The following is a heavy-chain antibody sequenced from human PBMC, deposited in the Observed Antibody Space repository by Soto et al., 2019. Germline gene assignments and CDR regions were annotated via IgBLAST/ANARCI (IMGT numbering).Heavy chain of an antibody. Sequence: SETLSLTCAVSGDSISSTSYYWGWIRQPPGKALEWIGSIYYSGNTYYNPSLKSRVTMSVDTSKNHFSLKLTSVTAADTAVYYCARIDYGDYFDSWGLGSLVTVSS. CDR2: IYYSGNT. CDR3: ARIDYGDYFDS. V-gene: IGHV4-39*02. J-gene: IGHJ4*02. D-gene: IGHD4-17*01. CDR1: GDSISSTSYY.